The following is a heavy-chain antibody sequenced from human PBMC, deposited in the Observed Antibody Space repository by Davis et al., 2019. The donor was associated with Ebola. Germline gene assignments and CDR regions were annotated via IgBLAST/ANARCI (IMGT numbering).Heavy chain of an antibody. CDR2: ISSNGGST. J-gene: IGHJ4*02. Sequence: PGGSLRLSCAAPGFTFSSYAMHWVRQAPGKGLEYVSAISSNGGSTYYANSVKGRFTISRDNSKNTLYLQMGSLRAEDMAVYYCARGGVVTASPAGYWGQGTLVTVSS. CDR1: GFTFSSYA. CDR3: ARGGVVTASPAGY. D-gene: IGHD2-21*02. V-gene: IGHV3-64*01.